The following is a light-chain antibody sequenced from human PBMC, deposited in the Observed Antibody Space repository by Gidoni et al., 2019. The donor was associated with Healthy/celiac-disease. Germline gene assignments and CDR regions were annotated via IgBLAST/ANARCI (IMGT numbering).Light chain of an antibody. V-gene: IGKV1-9*01. J-gene: IGKJ2*01. CDR3: QQLNSYPHT. Sequence: IQLTQSPSFLSASVGDRVTIPCRASQGISSYLAWYHQKPGKAPKLLIYAASTLQSGVPSRFSGSGSGTEFTLTISSLQPEDFATYYCQQLNSYPHTFGQGTKLEIK. CDR2: AAS. CDR1: QGISSY.